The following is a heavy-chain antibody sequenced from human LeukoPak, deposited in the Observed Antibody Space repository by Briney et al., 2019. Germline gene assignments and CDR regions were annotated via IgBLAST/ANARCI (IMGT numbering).Heavy chain of an antibody. CDR3: ARDGIVGATDYGMDV. V-gene: IGHV3-11*06. CDR2: ISSSSSYT. CDR1: GFTFSVYY. J-gene: IGHJ6*02. Sequence: GGSLRLSCAASGFTFSVYYMSWIRQAPGKGLEWVSYISSSSSYTNYADSVKGRFTISRDNAKNSLYLQMNSLRAEDTAVYYCARDGIVGATDYGMDVWGQGTTVTVSS. D-gene: IGHD1-26*01.